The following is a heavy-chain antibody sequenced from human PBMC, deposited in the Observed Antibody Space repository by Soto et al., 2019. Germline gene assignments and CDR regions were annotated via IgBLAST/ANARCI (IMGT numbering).Heavy chain of an antibody. Sequence: PSVKVSCKASGYTFTSYYMHWVRQAPGQGLEWMGIINPSGGSTSYAQKFQGRVTMTRDTSTSTVYMELSSLRSEDTAVYYCASVTYYYDSSGYYDPSYYYGMDVWGQGTTVTVSS. V-gene: IGHV1-46*01. CDR1: GYTFTSYY. J-gene: IGHJ6*02. CDR3: ASVTYYYDSSGYYDPSYYYGMDV. CDR2: INPSGGST. D-gene: IGHD3-22*01.